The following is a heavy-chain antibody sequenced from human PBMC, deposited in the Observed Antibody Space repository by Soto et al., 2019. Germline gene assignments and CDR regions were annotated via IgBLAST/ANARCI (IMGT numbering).Heavy chain of an antibody. D-gene: IGHD6-13*01. CDR2: ISAYNGNT. V-gene: IGHV1-18*01. CDR1: GYTFTSYG. Sequence: SVKVSCKASGYTFTSYGISWVRQAPGQGLEWMGWISAYNGNTNYAQKLQGRVTMTTDTSTSTAYMELRSLRSDDTAVYYCARGTKRYYIAAGIHNYYYYGMDVWGQGTTVTVSS. CDR3: ARGTKRYYIAAGIHNYYYYGMDV. J-gene: IGHJ6*02.